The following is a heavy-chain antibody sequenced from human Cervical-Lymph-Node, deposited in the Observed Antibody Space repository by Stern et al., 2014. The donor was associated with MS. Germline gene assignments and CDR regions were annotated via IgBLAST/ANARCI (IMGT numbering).Heavy chain of an antibody. Sequence: QVQLVESGGGVVQPGRSLRLSCAASGFTFSSYSMYWVRQAPGKGLEWVAVILHDGSNEYYADSVKGRFTISRDNSKNTVYLQMNSLRVEDTAVYYCAREPYNYDGDGYLDHWGQGTLVTVSS. V-gene: IGHV3-30-3*01. CDR1: GFTFSSYS. J-gene: IGHJ4*02. CDR3: AREPYNYDGDGYLDH. CDR2: ILHDGSNE. D-gene: IGHD3-22*01.